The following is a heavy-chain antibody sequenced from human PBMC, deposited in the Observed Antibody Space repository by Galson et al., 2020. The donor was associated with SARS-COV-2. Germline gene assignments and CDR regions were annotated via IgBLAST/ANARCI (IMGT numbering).Heavy chain of an antibody. CDR2: LNADESHT. CDR3: AKGDGRSSPFDH. D-gene: IGHD3-10*01. V-gene: IGHV3-74*03. CDR1: GFIFSKYW. J-gene: IGHJ4*02. Sequence: LSLTCAASGFIFSKYWMHWVRQSPGKGLVWVSRLNADESHTTYADSVNGRFTISRDNAKNTLYLQMNGLRAEDTGVYFCAKGDGRSSPFDHWGQGTLVTVSS.